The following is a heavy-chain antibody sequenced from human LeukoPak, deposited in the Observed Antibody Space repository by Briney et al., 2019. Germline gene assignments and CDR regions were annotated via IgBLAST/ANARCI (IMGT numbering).Heavy chain of an antibody. CDR2: IYYSGST. D-gene: IGHD1-26*01. V-gene: IGHV4-31*11. Sequence: PSETLSLTCAVYGGSFSGYYWSWIRQHPGKGLEWIGYIYYSGSTYYNPSLKSRVTISVDTSKNQFSLKLSSVTAADTAVYYCASGGSYYGAEYFQHWGQGTLVTVSS. CDR1: GGSFSGYY. CDR3: ASGGSYYGAEYFQH. J-gene: IGHJ1*01.